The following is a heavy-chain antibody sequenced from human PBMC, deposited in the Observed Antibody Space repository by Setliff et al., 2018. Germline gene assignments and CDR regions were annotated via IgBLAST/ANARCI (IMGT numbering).Heavy chain of an antibody. D-gene: IGHD3-22*01. CDR2: IIPIFGTA. CDR3: ARDGDNYYDSSGYYLNHAFDI. V-gene: IGHV1-69*13. Sequence: ASVKVSCKASGGTFSSYAISWVRQAPGQGLEWMGGIIPIFGTANYAQKFQGRVTITADESTSTAYMELRSLRSEDTAVYYCARDGDNYYDSSGYYLNHAFDIWGQGTMVTVSS. CDR1: GGTFSSYA. J-gene: IGHJ3*02.